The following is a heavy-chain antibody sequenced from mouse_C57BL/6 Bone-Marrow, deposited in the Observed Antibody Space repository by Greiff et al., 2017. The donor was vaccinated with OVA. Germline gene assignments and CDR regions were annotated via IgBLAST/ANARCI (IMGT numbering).Heavy chain of an antibody. D-gene: IGHD1-1*01. J-gene: IGHJ1*03. CDR1: GYTFTDYN. CDR3: ARGTWFTTVVANDWYFDV. Sequence: EVQLQQSGPELVKPGASVKMSCKASGYTFTDYNMHWVKQSHGKSLEWIGYINPNNGGTSYNQKFKGKATLTVNKSSSTAYMELRSLPSEDSAVYYCARGTWFTTVVANDWYFDVWGTGTTVTVSS. V-gene: IGHV1-22*01. CDR2: INPNNGGT.